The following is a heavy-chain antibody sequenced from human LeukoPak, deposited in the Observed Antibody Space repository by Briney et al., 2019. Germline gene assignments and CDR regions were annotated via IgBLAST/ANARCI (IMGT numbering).Heavy chain of an antibody. Sequence: KPSETLSLTGTVSGGSISSYYWSWIRQPPGKGLEWIGYIYYSGSTNYNPSLKSRVTISVDTSKNQFSLKLSSVTAADTAVYYCARVSSSGWTSYFDYWGQGTLVTVSS. CDR2: IYYSGST. J-gene: IGHJ4*02. V-gene: IGHV4-59*01. CDR3: ARVSSSGWTSYFDY. D-gene: IGHD6-19*01. CDR1: GGSISSYY.